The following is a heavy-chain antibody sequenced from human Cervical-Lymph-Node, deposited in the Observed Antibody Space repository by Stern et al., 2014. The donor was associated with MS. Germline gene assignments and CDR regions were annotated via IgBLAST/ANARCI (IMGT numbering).Heavy chain of an antibody. J-gene: IGHJ4*02. CDR2: INTGNGNT. CDR1: GYSFTYYN. V-gene: IGHV1-3*04. CDR3: ARPIGDCTSGIFYNEFDY. Sequence: QVQLVQSGAEVKKPGASVKVSCKASGYSFTYYNIHWVRQAPGHRLEWMGWINTGNGNTKYSQKFQGRVTLTKDTSANTAYMELSSRRSEDTAVYYCARPIGDCTSGIFYNEFDYWGQGPLVVVPP. D-gene: IGHD2-2*01.